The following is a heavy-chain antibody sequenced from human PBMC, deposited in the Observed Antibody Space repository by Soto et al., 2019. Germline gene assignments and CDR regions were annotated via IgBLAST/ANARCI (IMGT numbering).Heavy chain of an antibody. CDR3: TTELSIAALVNPLNGFYP. D-gene: IGHD6-6*01. CDR2: IKSKTDGGTT. CDR1: GFTFSNAW. J-gene: IGHJ5*02. V-gene: IGHV3-15*01. Sequence: GGSLRLSCAASGFTFSNAWMSWVRQAPGKGLEWVGRIKSKTDGGTTDYAAPVKGRFTISRDDSKNTLYLQMNSLKTEDTAVYYCTTELSIAALVNPLNGFYPWGQGTLVTVSS.